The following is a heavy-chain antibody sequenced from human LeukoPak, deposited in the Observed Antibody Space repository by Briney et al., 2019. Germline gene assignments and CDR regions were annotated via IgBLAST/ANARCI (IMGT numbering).Heavy chain of an antibody. D-gene: IGHD3-22*01. CDR1: GGTFSSYA. CDR2: IIPIFGTA. Sequence: SVKVSCKASGGTFSSYAISWVRQAPGQGLEWMGGIIPIFGTANYAQSLQGRVTITTDESTSTAYMELSSLRSEDTAVYYCASYYYDSSGYYGPLDCWGQGTLVTVSS. V-gene: IGHV1-69*05. CDR3: ASYYYDSSGYYGPLDC. J-gene: IGHJ4*02.